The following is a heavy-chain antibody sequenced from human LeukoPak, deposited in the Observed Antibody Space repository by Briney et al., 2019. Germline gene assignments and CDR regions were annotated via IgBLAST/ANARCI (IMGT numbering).Heavy chain of an antibody. D-gene: IGHD2-15*01. V-gene: IGHV3-64*01. Sequence: GGSLRLSCAASGFTFGSYAMHWVRQAPGKGLEYVSAISSNGGSTYYANSVKGRFTISRDNSKNTLYLQMGSLRAEDMAVYYCARGPAYCSGGSCYETHYYFDYWGQGTLVTVSS. J-gene: IGHJ4*02. CDR1: GFTFGSYA. CDR3: ARGPAYCSGGSCYETHYYFDY. CDR2: ISSNGGST.